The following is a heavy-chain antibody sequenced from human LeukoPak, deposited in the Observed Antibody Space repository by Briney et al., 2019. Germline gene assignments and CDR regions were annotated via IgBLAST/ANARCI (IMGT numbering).Heavy chain of an antibody. V-gene: IGHV4-59*01. CDR1: GGSISSYY. Sequence: SETLSLTCTVSGGSISSYYWSWIRQPPGKGLEWIGYIYYSGSTNYNPSLKSRVTISVDTSKNQFSLKLSSVTAADTAMYYCAKAKDFWSGPLDYWGQGTLVTVSS. CDR2: IYYSGST. D-gene: IGHD3-3*01. CDR3: AKAKDFWSGPLDY. J-gene: IGHJ4*02.